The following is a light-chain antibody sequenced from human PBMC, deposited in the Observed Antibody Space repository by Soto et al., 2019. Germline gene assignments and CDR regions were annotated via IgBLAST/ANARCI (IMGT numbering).Light chain of an antibody. CDR2: GVR. CDR3: CSFTSITTKD. J-gene: IGLJ1*01. Sequence: QTALTQPASVSWSLGQSITVSGTGTSSDVGAYNYVSLYQHQPGDAPNLMISGVRNRPSGDPIRFSGPKPGNTASLIFSGLQAEDEADYDGCSFTSITTKDIGTGT. CDR1: SSDVGAYNY. V-gene: IGLV2-14*01.